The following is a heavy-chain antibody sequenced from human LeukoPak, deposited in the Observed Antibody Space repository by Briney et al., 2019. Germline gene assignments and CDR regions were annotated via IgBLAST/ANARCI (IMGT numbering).Heavy chain of an antibody. CDR1: GYTLTELS. CDR2: FDPEDGET. D-gene: IGHD2-2*03. CDR3: ATEARGYCSSTSCYRWFDP. V-gene: IGHV1-24*01. J-gene: IGHJ5*02. Sequence: ASVKVSCKVSGYTLTELSMHWVRQAPGKGLEWVGGFDPEDGETIYAQKFQGRVTMTEDTSTDTAYMELSSLRSEDTAVYYCATEARGYCSSTSCYRWFDPWGQGTLVTVSS.